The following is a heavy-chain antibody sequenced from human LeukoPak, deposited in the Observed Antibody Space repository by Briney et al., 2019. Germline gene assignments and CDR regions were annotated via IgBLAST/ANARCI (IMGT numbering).Heavy chain of an antibody. Sequence: EASVKVSCKASGGTFSRLGFSWVRQAPGQGLEWMGGIIPGFGATTYAENFQDRVTITADESTGTAYMELSSLKSDDTAVYYCARVPPYCSTTTCYAPFDYWGQGTLVTVSS. CDR1: GGTFSRLG. J-gene: IGHJ4*02. D-gene: IGHD2-2*01. CDR2: IIPGFGAT. CDR3: ARVPPYCSTTTCYAPFDY. V-gene: IGHV1-69*13.